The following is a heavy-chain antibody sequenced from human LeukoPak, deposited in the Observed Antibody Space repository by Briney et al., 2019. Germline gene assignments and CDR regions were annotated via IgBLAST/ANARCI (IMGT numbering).Heavy chain of an antibody. J-gene: IGHJ4*02. D-gene: IGHD3-3*01. CDR3: ASAPITVFEVVKGEFDY. Sequence: ASVKVSCKASGYTFTGHYMHWVRQAPGQGHGWMGWINPKTGGTYHAQKFQGRVTMTRDTSISTAYMELRSLRSDDTAVYYCASAPITVFEVVKGEFDYWGQGTLVAVSS. V-gene: IGHV1-2*02. CDR1: GYTFTGHY. CDR2: INPKTGGT.